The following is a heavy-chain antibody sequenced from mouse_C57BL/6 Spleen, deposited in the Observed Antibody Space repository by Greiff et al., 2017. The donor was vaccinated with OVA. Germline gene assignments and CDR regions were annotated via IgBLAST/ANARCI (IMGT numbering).Heavy chain of an antibody. CDR1: GFTFTDYY. CDR3: ARSLTGPMDY. Sequence: EVNVVESGGGLVQPGGSLSLSCAASGFTFTDYYMSWVRQPPGKALEWLGFIRNKANGYTTEYSASVKGRFTISRDNSQSILYLQMNALRAEDSATYYCARSLTGPMDYWGQGTSVTVSS. J-gene: IGHJ4*01. CDR2: IRNKANGYTT. V-gene: IGHV7-3*01. D-gene: IGHD4-1*01.